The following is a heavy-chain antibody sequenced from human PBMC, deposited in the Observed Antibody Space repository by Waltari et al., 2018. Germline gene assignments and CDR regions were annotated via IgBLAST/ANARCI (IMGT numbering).Heavy chain of an antibody. Sequence: QVQLQESGPGLVKPSETLSLTCTVSGGSISSYYWSWIRQPAGKGLEWLGRSSTSGSTNDNPSLKSRVTMPVDTPKNQFPLKLGAVTAADTAVYYCARASPRLRYGDRNYDWYFDLWGRGTLVTVSS. D-gene: IGHD4-17*01. CDR1: GGSISSYY. V-gene: IGHV4-4*07. J-gene: IGHJ2*01. CDR3: ARASPRLRYGDRNYDWYFDL. CDR2: SSTSGST.